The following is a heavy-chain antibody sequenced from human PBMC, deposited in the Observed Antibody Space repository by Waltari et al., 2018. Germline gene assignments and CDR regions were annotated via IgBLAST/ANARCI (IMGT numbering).Heavy chain of an antibody. V-gene: IGHV3-7*01. CDR1: GFDFSNFW. Sequence: DVQLVESGGGLVQPGGALRLSCVVSGFDFSNFWMIWARQGPGKGPEWWANRKKDGSGIHYVDSGKGRFTISRDKAKKSVYLQMNGLGVEDTAVYFCVRVGEENSNSQYRWFDAWGQGSLVTVSS. J-gene: IGHJ5*02. CDR2: RKKDGSGI. D-gene: IGHD3-16*02. CDR3: VRVGEENSNSQYRWFDA.